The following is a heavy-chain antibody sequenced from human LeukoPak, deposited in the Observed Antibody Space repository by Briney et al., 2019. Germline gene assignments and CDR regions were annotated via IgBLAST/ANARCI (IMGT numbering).Heavy chain of an antibody. J-gene: IGHJ4*02. Sequence: GGSLRLSCAASGFTFSAYSMNWGRQAPGKGLEWISFIDSGGGATYYADSVKGRFTISRDNAKNSLYLQMNGRRDEDAADYYCGRVGFAGSSGGDYWGQGTLVTVSS. D-gene: IGHD2-15*01. CDR2: IDSGGGAT. CDR1: GFTFSAYS. CDR3: GRVGFAGSSGGDY. V-gene: IGHV3-48*02.